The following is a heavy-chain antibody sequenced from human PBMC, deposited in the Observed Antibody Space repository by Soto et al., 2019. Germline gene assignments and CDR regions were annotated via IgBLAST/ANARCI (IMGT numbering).Heavy chain of an antibody. V-gene: IGHV1-46*03. CDR2: INPSGGST. D-gene: IGHD3-3*01. Sequence: QVQLVQSGAEVKKPGASVKVSCKASGYTFTSYYMHWVRQAPGQGLEWMGIINPSGGSTSYAQKFQRRVTMTRATSTSTVYMELSSLRSEDKAVYYCARGAYYDFWSGYFDYYMDVWGKGTTVTVSS. CDR3: ARGAYYDFWSGYFDYYMDV. CDR1: GYTFTSYY. J-gene: IGHJ6*03.